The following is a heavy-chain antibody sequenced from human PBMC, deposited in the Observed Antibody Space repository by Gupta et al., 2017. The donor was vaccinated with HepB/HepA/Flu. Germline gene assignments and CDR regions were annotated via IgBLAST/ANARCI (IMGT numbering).Heavy chain of an antibody. J-gene: IGHJ4*02. CDR1: GFTFDDYA. D-gene: IGHD6-19*01. Sequence: EVQLVESGGGLVPPGRSLRLSCAASGFTFDDYAMNWVRQAPGKGLEWVSGIRWNSGSIGYADSVKGRFTISRDNAKNSLYLQMNSLRAEDTALYYCAKDMISSGWYRGIDYWGQGTLVTVSS. CDR3: AKDMISSGWYRGIDY. CDR2: IRWNSGSI. V-gene: IGHV3-9*01.